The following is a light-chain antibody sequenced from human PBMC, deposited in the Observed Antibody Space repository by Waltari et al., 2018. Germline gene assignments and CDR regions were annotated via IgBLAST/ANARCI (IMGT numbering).Light chain of an antibody. CDR1: QSVSRA. V-gene: IGKV3-20*01. CDR3: QHYVRLPVT. J-gene: IGKJ1*01. Sequence: EIVLTQSPGTLSLSPGERVILSCRVSQSVSRALAWYQQKPGQAPRLLIYGASNRATGIPDRFSGSGSGTDFSRTISRLEPEDFAVYYCQHYVRLPVTFGQGTKVEIK. CDR2: GAS.